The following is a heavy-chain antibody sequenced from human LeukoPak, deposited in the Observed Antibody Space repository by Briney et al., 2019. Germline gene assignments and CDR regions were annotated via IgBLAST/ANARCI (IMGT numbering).Heavy chain of an antibody. D-gene: IGHD6-19*01. Sequence: GGSLRLSCAASGFTFSNYAMSWVRQAPAKGLEWVAMIWFDGKNTHYVDSVKGRFTISRDNSKNTVDLRMNSLRAEDTAVYYCTRDPPSSGWSFDYWGQGTLVTVSS. CDR3: TRDPPSSGWSFDY. J-gene: IGHJ4*02. CDR2: IWFDGKNT. V-gene: IGHV3-33*08. CDR1: GFTFSNYA.